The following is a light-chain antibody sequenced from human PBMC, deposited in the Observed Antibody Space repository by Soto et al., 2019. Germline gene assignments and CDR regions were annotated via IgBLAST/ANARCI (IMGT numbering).Light chain of an antibody. V-gene: IGLV2-14*03. Sequence: QSVLTQPASVSGSPGQSIAISCTGTSSDVGSYTSVSWYQQYPGKAHKLMIHDVNNRPSGISDRFSGSKSGNTASLTISGLQAEDEADYYCSSFTSSTSYVFGTGTKVTVL. J-gene: IGLJ1*01. CDR1: SSDVGSYTS. CDR2: DVN. CDR3: SSFTSSTSYV.